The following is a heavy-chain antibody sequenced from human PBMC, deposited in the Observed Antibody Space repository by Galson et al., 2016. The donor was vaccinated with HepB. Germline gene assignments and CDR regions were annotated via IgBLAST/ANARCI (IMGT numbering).Heavy chain of an antibody. V-gene: IGHV3-48*02. CDR3: ARGENGTLPYYYFCMDV. Sequence: SLRLSCAASGFTFSTYSMTWVRQAPGKGLEWISYISSSSSDSFYADSVKGRFTISRDNAKNSLYLKMSSLTDDDTAVYYCARGENGTLPYYYFCMDVWGQGTTVTVSS. J-gene: IGHJ6*02. CDR1: GFTFSTYS. CDR2: ISSSSSDS. D-gene: IGHD1-1*01.